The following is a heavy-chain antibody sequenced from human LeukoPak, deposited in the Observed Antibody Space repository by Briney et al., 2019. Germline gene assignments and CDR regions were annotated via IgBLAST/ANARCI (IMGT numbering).Heavy chain of an antibody. Sequence: KVQGRVTLTTDTSTSTVYMELRSLTSDDTAVYYCARSHSGSLRAPFDYWGQGTLVTVSS. J-gene: IGHJ4*02. CDR3: ARSHSGSLRAPFDY. V-gene: IGHV1-18*01. D-gene: IGHD3-22*01.